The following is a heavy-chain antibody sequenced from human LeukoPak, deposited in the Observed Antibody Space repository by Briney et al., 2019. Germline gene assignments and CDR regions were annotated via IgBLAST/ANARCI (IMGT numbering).Heavy chain of an antibody. CDR3: AKDIYIVVVPAAMDY. CDR2: ISWNSGSI. CDR1: GFTFYDYA. J-gene: IGHJ4*02. D-gene: IGHD2-2*01. V-gene: IGHV3-9*01. Sequence: GGSLRLSCAASGFTFYDYAMHWVRQAPGKGLEWVSGISWNSGSIGYADSVKGRFTISRDNAKNSLYLQMNSLRAEDTALYYCAKDIYIVVVPAAMDYWGQGTLVTVSS.